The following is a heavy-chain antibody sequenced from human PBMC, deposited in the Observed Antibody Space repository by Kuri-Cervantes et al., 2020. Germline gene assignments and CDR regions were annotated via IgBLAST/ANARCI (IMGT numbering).Heavy chain of an antibody. Sequence: SVKVSCKASGGTFSSYGISWVRQAPGQGLEWMGGIIPIFGTANYAQKFQGRVTITADESTSTAYMELSSLRSEDTAVYYCAREGYCSSTSCYAGDYNWFDPWGQGTLVTVSS. D-gene: IGHD2-2*01. CDR3: AREGYCSSTSCYAGDYNWFDP. V-gene: IGHV1-69*13. J-gene: IGHJ5*02. CDR2: IIPIFGTA. CDR1: GGTFSSYG.